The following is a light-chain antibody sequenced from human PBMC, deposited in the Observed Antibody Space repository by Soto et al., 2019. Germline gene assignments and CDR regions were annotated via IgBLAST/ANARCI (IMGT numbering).Light chain of an antibody. CDR3: SSYTSSSTLEVV. CDR1: SSDVGGYNY. V-gene: IGLV2-14*01. Sequence: QSVLTQPASVSGSPGQSITISCTGTSSDVGGYNYVSWYQQHPGKAPKLMIYEVSNRPSGVSNRFSGSKSGNTASPTISGLQAEDEADYYCSSYTSSSTLEVVFGGGTKLTVL. CDR2: EVS. J-gene: IGLJ2*01.